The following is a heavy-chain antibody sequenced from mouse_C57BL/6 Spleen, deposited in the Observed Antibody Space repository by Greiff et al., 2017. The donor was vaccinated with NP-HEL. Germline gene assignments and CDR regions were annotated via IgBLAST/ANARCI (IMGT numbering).Heavy chain of an antibody. V-gene: IGHV1-15*01. CDR1: GYTFTDYE. CDR3: TIGGGGFAY. J-gene: IGHJ3*01. Sequence: QVHVKQSGAELVRPGASVTLSCKASGYTFTDYEMHWVKQTPVHGLEWIGAIDPETGGTAYNQKFKGKAILTADKSSSTAYMELRSLTSEDSAVYYCTIGGGGFAYWGQGTLVTVSA. CDR2: IDPETGGT.